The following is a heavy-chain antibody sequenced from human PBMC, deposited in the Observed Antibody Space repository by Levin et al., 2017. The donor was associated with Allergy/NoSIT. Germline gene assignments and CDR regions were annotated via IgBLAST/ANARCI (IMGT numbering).Heavy chain of an antibody. Sequence: GSLRLSCTVSGDSISRFYWSWIRQPPGRGLEWIGNGFYSGTTNYNPSLKSRVTILVDTSKNQFSLKLSSVTAADTAVYYCARATRSSLIYYFEYWGPGTLVTVSS. J-gene: IGHJ4*02. D-gene: IGHD6-13*01. V-gene: IGHV4-59*01. CDR3: ARATRSSLIYYFEY. CDR1: GDSISRFY. CDR2: GFYSGTT.